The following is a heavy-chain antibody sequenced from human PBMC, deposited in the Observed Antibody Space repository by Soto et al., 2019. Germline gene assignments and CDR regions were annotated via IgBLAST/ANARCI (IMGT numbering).Heavy chain of an antibody. CDR1: GGSISSSNYY. J-gene: IGHJ5*02. CDR2: IYYSGST. Sequence: PSETLSLTCTVSGGSISSSNYYWGWIRQPPGKGLEWIGSIYYSGSTYYNPSLKSRVTISVDTSKNQFSLKLSSVTAADTAVYYCARHRTIVVVEGPNWFDPWGQGTLVTVSS. D-gene: IGHD2-15*01. CDR3: ARHRTIVVVEGPNWFDP. V-gene: IGHV4-39*01.